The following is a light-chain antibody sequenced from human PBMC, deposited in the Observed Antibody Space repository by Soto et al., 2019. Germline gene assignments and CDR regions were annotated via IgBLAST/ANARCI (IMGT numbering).Light chain of an antibody. CDR3: QQYNNWPPA. Sequence: EIVVTQSPATPSVSPGERATLSCRASQSVSGNLAWYQQKPGQAPRLLIYGASTRATGIPARFSGSGSGTEFTLTISSLQSEDFAVYYCQQYNNWPPAFGQGTKVEIK. V-gene: IGKV3-15*01. CDR2: GAS. CDR1: QSVSGN. J-gene: IGKJ1*01.